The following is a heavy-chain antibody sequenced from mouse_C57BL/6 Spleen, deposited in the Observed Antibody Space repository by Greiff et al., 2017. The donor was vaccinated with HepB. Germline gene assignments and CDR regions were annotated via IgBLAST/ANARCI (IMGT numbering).Heavy chain of an antibody. CDR1: GYTFTDYY. J-gene: IGHJ4*01. V-gene: IGHV1-76*01. Sequence: QVQLQQSGAELVRPGASVKLSCKASGYTFTDYYINWVKQRPGQGLEWIARIYPGSGNTYYNEKFKGKATLTAEKSSSTAYMQLSSLTSEDSAVYFCAREDHSAMDYWGQGTSVTVSS. CDR3: AREDHSAMDY. CDR2: IYPGSGNT.